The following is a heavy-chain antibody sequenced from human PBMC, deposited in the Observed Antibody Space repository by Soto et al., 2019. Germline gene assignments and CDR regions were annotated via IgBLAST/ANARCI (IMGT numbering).Heavy chain of an antibody. CDR2: INSDGSST. D-gene: IGHD6-13*01. CDR1: GFTFISYW. Sequence: GFLRLSCAASGFTFISYWMHWVLQAPGKGLVWVSRINSDGSSTSYADSVKGRFTISRDNAKNTLYLQMNSLRAEDTAVYYCARAATYYYYYYMDVWGKGTTVTVSS. CDR3: ARAATYYYYYYMDV. J-gene: IGHJ6*03. V-gene: IGHV3-74*01.